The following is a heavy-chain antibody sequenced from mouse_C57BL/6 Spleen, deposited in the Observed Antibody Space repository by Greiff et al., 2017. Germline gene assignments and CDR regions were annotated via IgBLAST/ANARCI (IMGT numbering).Heavy chain of an antibody. Sequence: QVQLQQPGAELVKPGASVKMSCKASGYTFTSYWITWVKQRPGQGLEWIGDIYPGSGSTNYNEKFKSKATLTVDTSSSTAYMQLSSLTSEDSAVYYGARKGYYDYGGLAYWGQGTLVTVSA. D-gene: IGHD2-4*01. CDR2: IYPGSGST. CDR3: ARKGYYDYGGLAY. CDR1: GYTFTSYW. V-gene: IGHV1-55*01. J-gene: IGHJ3*01.